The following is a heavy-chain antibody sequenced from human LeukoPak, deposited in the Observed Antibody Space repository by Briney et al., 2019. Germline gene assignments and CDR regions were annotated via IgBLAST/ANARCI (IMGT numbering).Heavy chain of an antibody. CDR1: GGSISSSSYY. D-gene: IGHD3-10*01. Sequence: SETLSLTCTVSGGSISSSSYYWGWIRQPPGKGLEWIGSIYYSGSTYYNPSLKSRVTISVDTSKNQFPLKLSSVTAADTAVYYCARSYGSGYYYYYMDVWGKGTTVTVSS. J-gene: IGHJ6*03. CDR3: ARSYGSGYYYYYMDV. V-gene: IGHV4-39*01. CDR2: IYYSGST.